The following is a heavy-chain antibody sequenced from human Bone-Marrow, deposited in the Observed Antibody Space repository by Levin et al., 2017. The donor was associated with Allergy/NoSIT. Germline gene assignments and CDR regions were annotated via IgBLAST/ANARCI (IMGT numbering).Heavy chain of an antibody. J-gene: IGHJ6*02. CDR3: AKDRYYGSGSYYHGMDV. CDR1: GFTFSSCG. CDR2: ISDDGNNK. Sequence: GGSLRLSCAASGFTFSSCGMHWVRQAPGKGLEWVAVISDDGNNKYYANSVKGRFTISRDNSKNTLYLQMNSLRAEDTAVYYCAKDRYYGSGSYYHGMDVWGQGTTVTVSS. V-gene: IGHV3-30*18. D-gene: IGHD3-10*01.